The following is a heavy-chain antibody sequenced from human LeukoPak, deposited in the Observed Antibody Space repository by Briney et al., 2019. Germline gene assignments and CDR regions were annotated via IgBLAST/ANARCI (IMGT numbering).Heavy chain of an antibody. CDR1: GFTFSGSA. J-gene: IGHJ4*02. Sequence: GGSLRLSCAASGFTFSGSAMHWVRQASGKGLEWVGRIRSKANSYATAYAASVKGRLTISRDDSKNTAYLQMNSLKTEDTAVYYCTRGEEYYYDSSGPPNMDYWGQGTLVTVSS. D-gene: IGHD3-22*01. V-gene: IGHV3-73*01. CDR3: TRGEEYYYDSSGPPNMDY. CDR2: IRSKANSYAT.